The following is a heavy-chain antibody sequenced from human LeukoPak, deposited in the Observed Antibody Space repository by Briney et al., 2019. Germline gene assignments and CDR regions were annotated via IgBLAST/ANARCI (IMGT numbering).Heavy chain of an antibody. J-gene: IGHJ4*02. Sequence: GGSLRLSCAASGFTFSSYAMSWVRQAPGKGLEWASAISGSGGSTYYADSVEGRFTISRDNSKNTLYLQMNSLRAEDTAVYYCAKVGGIWGGLDYWGQGTLVTVSS. CDR1: GFTFSSYA. V-gene: IGHV3-23*01. CDR2: ISGSGGST. D-gene: IGHD3-16*01. CDR3: AKVGGIWGGLDY.